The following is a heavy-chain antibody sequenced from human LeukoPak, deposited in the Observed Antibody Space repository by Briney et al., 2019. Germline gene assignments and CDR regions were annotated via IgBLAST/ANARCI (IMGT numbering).Heavy chain of an antibody. D-gene: IGHD1-26*01. CDR1: GYTFTGYY. CDR2: INPNSGGT. Sequence: ASVKVSCKASGYTFTGYYMHWVRQAPGQGLEWMGWINPNSGGTNYAQKFQGRVTMTRDTSISTAYMELSRLRSDDTAVYYCAIYEEWELLTDDAFDIWGQGTMVTVSS. J-gene: IGHJ3*02. CDR3: AIYEEWELLTDDAFDI. V-gene: IGHV1-2*02.